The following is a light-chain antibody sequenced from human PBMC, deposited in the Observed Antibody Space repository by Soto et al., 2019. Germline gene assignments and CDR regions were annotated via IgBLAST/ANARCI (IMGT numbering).Light chain of an antibody. CDR1: SSDVDNGYNS. V-gene: IGLV2-14*01. Sequence: QSALTQPASVSGSPGQSITISCTGSSSDVDNGYNSVSWYQQHPGKAPKLMIYEVRNQPSGVSNRFSGSTSGNTASLTISGLQAEDEADYYCTSYSTSATAYVFGTGTKLTVL. CDR3: TSYSTSATAYV. J-gene: IGLJ1*01. CDR2: EVR.